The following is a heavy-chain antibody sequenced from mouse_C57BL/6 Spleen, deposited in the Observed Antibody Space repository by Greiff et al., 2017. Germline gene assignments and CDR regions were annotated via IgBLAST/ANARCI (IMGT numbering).Heavy chain of an antibody. V-gene: IGHV5-4*03. J-gene: IGHJ4*01. CDR1: GFTFSSYA. CDR3: AIDDRGSGGYYAMDY. CDR2: ISDGGSYT. D-gene: IGHD1-1*01. Sequence: EVKVVESGGGLVKPGGSLKLSCAASGFTFSSYAMSWVRQTPEKRLEWVATISDGGSYTYYPDNVKGRFTISRDNAKNNLYLQMSHLKSEDTAMYYCAIDDRGSGGYYAMDYWGQGTSVTVSS.